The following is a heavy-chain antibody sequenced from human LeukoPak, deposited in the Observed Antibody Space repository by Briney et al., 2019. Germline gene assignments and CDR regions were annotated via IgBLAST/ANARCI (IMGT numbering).Heavy chain of an antibody. CDR3: ARGASSSFDY. D-gene: IGHD6-13*01. Sequence: ASVKVSCTASGYTFTSYYMHWVRQAPGHGLEWMGIINPSGGSTSYAQKFQGRVTMTTDTSTSTVYMELSSLRSDDTAVYYYARGASSSFDYWGQGTLVTVSS. CDR1: GYTFTSYY. V-gene: IGHV1-46*01. CDR2: INPSGGST. J-gene: IGHJ4*02.